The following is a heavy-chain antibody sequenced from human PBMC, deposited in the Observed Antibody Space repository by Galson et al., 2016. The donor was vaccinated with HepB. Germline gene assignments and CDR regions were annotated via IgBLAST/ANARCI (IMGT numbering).Heavy chain of an antibody. CDR2: ISYDETNK. V-gene: IGHV3-30*03. D-gene: IGHD2-2*01. Sequence: SLRLSCAASGFTFSSYGMHWVRQAPGKGLEWVAGISYDETNKYYADSVKGRFTISRDNSKNTLYLQLNSLRAEDTAVYLCARDWIPWYQISKGGLDYWGQGTLVAVSS. CDR3: ARDWIPWYQISKGGLDY. J-gene: IGHJ4*02. CDR1: GFTFSSYG.